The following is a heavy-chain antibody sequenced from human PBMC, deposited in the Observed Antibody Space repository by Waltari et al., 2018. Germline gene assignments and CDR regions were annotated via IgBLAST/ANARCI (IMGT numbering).Heavy chain of an antibody. CDR3: ARLGAVCGNSSCPWFFDS. Sequence: EVRLVESGGGRVTPGGSLKLSCEASGFNFNIYYMNWVRQAPGRGLVWVSSITSSSDYIYYADSVKGRFTISRDNAKNSVYLHMTSLRAEDTAVYYCARLGAVCGNSSCPWFFDSWGQGTLVTVSS. D-gene: IGHD3-16*01. V-gene: IGHV3-21*01. J-gene: IGHJ4*02. CDR2: ITSSSDYI. CDR1: GFNFNIYY.